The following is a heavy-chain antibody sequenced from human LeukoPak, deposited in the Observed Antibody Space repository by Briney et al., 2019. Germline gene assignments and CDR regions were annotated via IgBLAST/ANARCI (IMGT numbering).Heavy chain of an antibody. CDR3: ASPYYYGSGSYFDY. CDR2: ISGSGGSA. Sequence: PGGSLRLSCTASGFTFGDYAMSWFRQAPGKGLEWVSFISGSGGSAYYADSVKGRFTISRDNSKNTLYLQMNSLRAEDTAVYYCASPYYYGSGSYFDYWGQGTLVTVSS. J-gene: IGHJ4*02. D-gene: IGHD3-10*01. V-gene: IGHV3-23*01. CDR1: GFTFGDYA.